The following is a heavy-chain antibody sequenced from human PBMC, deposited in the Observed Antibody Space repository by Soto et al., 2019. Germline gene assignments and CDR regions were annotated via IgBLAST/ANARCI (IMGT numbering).Heavy chain of an antibody. V-gene: IGHV1-69*13. CDR1: GGTFSSYA. CDR3: ARPVGGPGAFDI. J-gene: IGHJ3*02. CDR2: IIPIFGTA. D-gene: IGHD3-16*01. Sequence: SVKVSCKASGGTFSSYAISWVRQAPGQGLEWMGGIIPIFGTANYAQKFQGRVTITADESTSTAYMELSSLRSEDTAVYYCARPVGGPGAFDIWGQGTMVTVSS.